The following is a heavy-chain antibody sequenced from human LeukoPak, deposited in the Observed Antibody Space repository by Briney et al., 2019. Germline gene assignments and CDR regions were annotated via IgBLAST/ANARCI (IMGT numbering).Heavy chain of an antibody. CDR3: SRVLNYYDHSGYYFSY. V-gene: IGHV3-30-3*01. CDR1: GFTFSSYA. CDR2: ISYDGSNK. Sequence: GRSLRLSCAASGFTFSSYAMHRVRQAPGKGLEWASVISYDGSNKYYADSVKGRFTISRDNSKNTLYLQMNSLRAEDTAVYYCSRVLNYYDHSGYYFSYWGQGTLVTVSS. D-gene: IGHD3-22*01. J-gene: IGHJ4*02.